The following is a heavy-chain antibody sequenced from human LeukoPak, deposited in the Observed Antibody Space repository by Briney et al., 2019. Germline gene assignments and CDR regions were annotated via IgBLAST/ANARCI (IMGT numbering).Heavy chain of an antibody. CDR2: ISSSGSTI. J-gene: IGHJ4*02. Sequence: LTCTVSGGSISSYYWSWIRQAPGKGLEWVSYISSSGSTIYYADSVKGRFTISRDNAKNSLYLQMNSLRAEDTATYYCARGLPATLLDYWGQGTLVTVSS. CDR3: ARGLPATLLDY. D-gene: IGHD2-2*01. CDR1: GGSISSYY. V-gene: IGHV3-11*01.